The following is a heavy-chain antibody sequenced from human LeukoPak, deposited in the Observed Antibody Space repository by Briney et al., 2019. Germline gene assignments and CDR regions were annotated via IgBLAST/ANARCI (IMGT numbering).Heavy chain of an antibody. CDR2: IIPIFGTA. CDR1: GGTFSSYA. CDR3: ARSGYSNFDY. J-gene: IGHJ4*02. D-gene: IGHD3-3*01. Sequence: ASVKVSCKASGGTFSSYAISWVRQAPGQGLEWMGGIIPIFGTANCAQKFQGRVTITTDESTSTAYMELSSLRSEDTAVYYCARSGYSNFDYWGQGTLVTVSS. V-gene: IGHV1-69*05.